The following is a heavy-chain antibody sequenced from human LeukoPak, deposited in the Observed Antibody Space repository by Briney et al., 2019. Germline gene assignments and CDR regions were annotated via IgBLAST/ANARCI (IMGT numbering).Heavy chain of an antibody. CDR3: ARDGDYSNRYYYYYYYMDV. V-gene: IGHV1-2*02. CDR1: GYTFTGYY. J-gene: IGHJ6*03. Sequence: ASVKVSCKASGYTFTGYYMHWVRQAPGQGLEWMGWINPNSGGTNYAQKFQGRVTMTRDTSISTAYMELSRLRSDDTAVYYCARDGDYSNRYYYYYYYMDVWGKGTTVTVSS. D-gene: IGHD4-11*01. CDR2: INPNSGGT.